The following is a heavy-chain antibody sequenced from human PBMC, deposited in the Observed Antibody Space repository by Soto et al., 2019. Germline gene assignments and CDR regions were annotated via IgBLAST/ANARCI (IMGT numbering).Heavy chain of an antibody. Sequence: PSEPLSLTRTVSGGSISNSTYYWGWKRQPPGEGLAWIARFFIGGNTYYNPFLKSRVTISVDASKNQFALELSSVTAAFAAVYFCASRHGLDIDAYDWGQGILVTVS. CDR2: FFIGGNT. CDR1: GGSISNSTYY. D-gene: IGHD3-22*01. CDR3: ASRHGLDIDAYD. J-gene: IGHJ4*02. V-gene: IGHV4-39*01.